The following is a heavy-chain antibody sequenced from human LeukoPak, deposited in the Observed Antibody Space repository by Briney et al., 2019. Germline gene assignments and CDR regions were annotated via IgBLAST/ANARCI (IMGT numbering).Heavy chain of an antibody. J-gene: IGHJ4*02. D-gene: IGHD5-18*01. CDR2: IYYSGST. CDR1: GGSISSSSFY. Sequence: SETLSLTCTVSGGSISSSSFYWGWLRQPPGKGLEWIGSIYYSGSTYYNPSLKSRVTISVDTPKNQFSLKLSSVTAADTAVYYCARVSGYSYGGDDGGQGTLVTVSS. CDR3: ARVSGYSYGGDD. V-gene: IGHV4-39*07.